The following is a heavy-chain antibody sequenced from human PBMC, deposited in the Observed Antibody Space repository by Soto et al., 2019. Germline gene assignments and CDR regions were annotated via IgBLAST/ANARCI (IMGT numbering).Heavy chain of an antibody. Sequence: QVQVVQSGAEVKKPGSSVKISCKASGRIFSSFPTSWVRQVPGQGLEWMGGVISASGSVTYAPKFQGRVTMTAVNFAGIAYMELTSLTSEDTAIYYWARVRSRDAYTYVLAQWGPGTMVTVSS. V-gene: IGHV1-69*06. CDR1: GRIFSSFP. D-gene: IGHD5-18*01. CDR3: ARVRSRDAYTYVLAQ. J-gene: IGHJ4*02. CDR2: VISASGSV.